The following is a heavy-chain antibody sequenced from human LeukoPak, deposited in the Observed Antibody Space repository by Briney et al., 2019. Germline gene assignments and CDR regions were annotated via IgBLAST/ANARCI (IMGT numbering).Heavy chain of an antibody. CDR1: GFTVSSNY. CDR3: ARGVSGTYYGLDY. CDR2: IYSAGTT. J-gene: IGHJ4*02. V-gene: IGHV3-53*01. D-gene: IGHD3-10*01. Sequence: GGSLRLSCTGSGFTVSSNYMSWVRQAPGKWMEWVSVIYSAGTTYYADSVKGRFSISRDNSKNTLYLQMNSLRAEDTAVYYCARGVSGTYYGLDYWGQGALVTVFS.